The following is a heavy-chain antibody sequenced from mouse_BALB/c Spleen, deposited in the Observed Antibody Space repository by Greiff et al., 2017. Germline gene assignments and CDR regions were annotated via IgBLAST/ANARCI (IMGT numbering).Heavy chain of an antibody. CDR1: GYTFTDYN. Sequence: VQLRQSGPELVKPGASVKIPCKASGYTFTDYNMDWVKQSHGKSLEWIGDINPNNGGTIYNQKFKGKATLTVDKSSSTAYMELRSLTSEDTAVYYCARRDYEFLYWYFDVWGAGTTVTVSS. CDR3: ARRDYEFLYWYFDV. D-gene: IGHD2-4*01. J-gene: IGHJ1*01. CDR2: INPNNGGT. V-gene: IGHV1-18*01.